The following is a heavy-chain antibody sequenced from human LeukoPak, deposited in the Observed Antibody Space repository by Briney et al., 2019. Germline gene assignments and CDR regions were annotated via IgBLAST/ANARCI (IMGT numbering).Heavy chain of an antibody. V-gene: IGHV4-4*07. CDR2: IYISGST. J-gene: IGHJ5*02. CDR1: GGSISTNHY. CDR3: ARRYYDSSGYYEGDNWFDP. Sequence: SETLSLTCTVSGGSISTNHYWNWIRQPAGKGLEWIGRIYISGSTNYNPSLQSRITVSVDTSKNQFSLKLSSVTAADTAVYYCARRYYDSSGYYEGDNWFDPWGQGTLVTVSS. D-gene: IGHD3-22*01.